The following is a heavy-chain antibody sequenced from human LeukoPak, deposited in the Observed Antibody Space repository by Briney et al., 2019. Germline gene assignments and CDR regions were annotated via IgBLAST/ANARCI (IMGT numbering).Heavy chain of an antibody. CDR1: GGSVSSGSYY. V-gene: IGHV4-61*01. Sequence: SETLSLTCTVSGGSVSSGSYYWSWIRQPPGKGLEWIGYIYYSGSTNPNPALRSRVTISVDTSKNQFSLKLSSVTAAGTAVYYCARATAVAGLFDYWGQGTLVTVSS. D-gene: IGHD6-19*01. J-gene: IGHJ4*02. CDR3: ARATAVAGLFDY. CDR2: IYYSGST.